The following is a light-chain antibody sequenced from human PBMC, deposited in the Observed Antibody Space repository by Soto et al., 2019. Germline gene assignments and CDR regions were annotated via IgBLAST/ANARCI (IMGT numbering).Light chain of an antibody. V-gene: IGKV3-15*01. Sequence: EIVLTQSAGTLSLSPGERATHSCRASQGVSSYLAWYQQKPGQAPRLLIYGASTRATGSPARFSGSGSGTEFTLTISSLQSEDFAVYYCQQYNNWPPWTFGQGTKVDIK. CDR2: GAS. CDR3: QQYNNWPPWT. CDR1: QGVSSY. J-gene: IGKJ1*01.